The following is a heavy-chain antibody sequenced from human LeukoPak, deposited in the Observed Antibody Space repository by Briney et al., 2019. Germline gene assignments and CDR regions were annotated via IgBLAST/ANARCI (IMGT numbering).Heavy chain of an antibody. D-gene: IGHD1-14*01. CDR3: ARRYEWFDP. CDR1: GCSISSFY. J-gene: IGHJ5*02. V-gene: IGHV4-59*01. Sequence: SETLSLTCAVSGCSISSFYWSWSRQPPGKGLEWIGYIYYSGSSNYNPSLKSRVTISVDTSKNQFSLKLSSVTAADTAVYYCARRYEWFDPWGQGTLVTVSS. CDR2: IYYSGSS.